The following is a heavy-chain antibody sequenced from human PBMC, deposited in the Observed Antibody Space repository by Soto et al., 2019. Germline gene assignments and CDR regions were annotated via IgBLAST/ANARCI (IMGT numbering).Heavy chain of an antibody. Sequence: SQTLSLTCAITVDIVSSNSAGWSCVRQSPSRGLEWLGRTYYRSKWYYEYAVSVGGRITINPDTSKNQYSLQLNSVTPEDTAVYFCARGEQYSGRIFDYWGQGTLVTVSS. CDR1: VDIVSSNSAG. J-gene: IGHJ4*01. V-gene: IGHV6-1*01. CDR2: TYYRSKWYY. CDR3: ARGEQYSGRIFDY. D-gene: IGHD1-26*01.